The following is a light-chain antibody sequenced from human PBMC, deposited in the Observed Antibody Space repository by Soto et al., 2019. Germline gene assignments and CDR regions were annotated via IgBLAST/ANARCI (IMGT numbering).Light chain of an antibody. CDR2: AAS. J-gene: IGKJ1*01. CDR3: QQSYGGPRT. Sequence: DIQMTQSPSFLSASVGDRLTNTCRASQSIGSYLHWYQQKPGEAPKLLIFAASTLQSGVPSRFSGSGSGTDFTLSISSLQPEDFATYYCQQSYGGPRTFGQGTKVEIK. V-gene: IGKV1-39*01. CDR1: QSIGSY.